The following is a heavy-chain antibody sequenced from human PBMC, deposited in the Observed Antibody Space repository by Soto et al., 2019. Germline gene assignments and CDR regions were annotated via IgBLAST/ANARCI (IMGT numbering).Heavy chain of an antibody. CDR2: ISGSGGST. V-gene: IGHV3-23*01. CDR1: GFTFSSYA. D-gene: IGHD6-13*01. Sequence: GGSLRLSCAASGFTFSSYAMSWFRQAPGKGLEWVSAISGSGGSTYYADSVKGRFTISRDNSKNTLYLQMNSLRAEDTAVYYCAATEQQLVPARFDYWGQGTLVTVSS. J-gene: IGHJ4*02. CDR3: AATEQQLVPARFDY.